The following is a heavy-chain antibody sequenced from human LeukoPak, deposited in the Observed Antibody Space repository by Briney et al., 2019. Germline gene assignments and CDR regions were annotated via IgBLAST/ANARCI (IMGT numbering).Heavy chain of an antibody. D-gene: IGHD3-22*01. V-gene: IGHV4-59*01. CDR1: GGSISSYY. J-gene: IGHJ4*02. CDR3: ASVPYDSSGYSY. Sequence: SETLFLTCTVSGGSISSYYWSWIRQPPGKGLEWIGYIYYSGSTNYNPSLKSRVTISVDTSKNQFSLKLSSVTAADTAVYYCASVPYDSSGYSYWGQGTLVTVSS. CDR2: IYYSGST.